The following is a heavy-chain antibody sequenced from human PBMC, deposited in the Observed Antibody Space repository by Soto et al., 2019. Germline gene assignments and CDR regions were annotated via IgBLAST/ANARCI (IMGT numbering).Heavy chain of an antibody. J-gene: IGHJ3*02. CDR3: ARGIGYCSSTSCYDAFDI. CDR2: ISSSGSTI. CDR1: GFTFSSYE. Sequence: GGSLRLSCAASGFTFSSYEMNWVRQAPGKGLEWVSYISSSGSTIYYADSVKGRFTISRDNAKNSLYLQMNSLRAEDTAVYYCARGIGYCSSTSCYDAFDIWGQGTMVTVSS. V-gene: IGHV3-48*03. D-gene: IGHD2-2*01.